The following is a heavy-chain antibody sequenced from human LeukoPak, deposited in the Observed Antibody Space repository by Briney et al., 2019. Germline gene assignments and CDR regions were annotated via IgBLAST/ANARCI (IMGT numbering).Heavy chain of an antibody. CDR3: ANASDYGSGSYLDY. V-gene: IGHV3-30*02. CDR1: GFTFSSYG. J-gene: IGHJ4*02. Sequence: PGGSLRLSCAASGFTFSSYGMHWVRQAPGKGLEWVAFIRYDGSSKYYADSVKGRFTISRDNSKNTLYLQMNSLRAEDTAVYYCANASDYGSGSYLDYWGQGTLVTVSS. D-gene: IGHD3-10*01. CDR2: IRYDGSSK.